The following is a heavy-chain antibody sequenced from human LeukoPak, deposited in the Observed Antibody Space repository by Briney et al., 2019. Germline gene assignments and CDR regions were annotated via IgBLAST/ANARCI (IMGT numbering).Heavy chain of an antibody. CDR2: IYYSGST. D-gene: IGHD5-18*01. Sequence: SETLSLTCTVSGSSISSGDYYWSWIRQPPGKGLEWIGYIYYSGSTYYNPSLKSRVTISVDTSKNQFSLKLSSVTAADTAVYYCARVAYSYEFDYWGQGTLVTVSS. CDR1: GSSISSGDYY. J-gene: IGHJ4*02. CDR3: ARVAYSYEFDY. V-gene: IGHV4-30-4*01.